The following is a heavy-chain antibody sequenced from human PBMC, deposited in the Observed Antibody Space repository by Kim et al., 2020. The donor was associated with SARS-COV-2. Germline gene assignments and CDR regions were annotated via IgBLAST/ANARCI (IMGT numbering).Heavy chain of an antibody. CDR1: GYTFTSYY. CDR3: ARISLTDNYSSGSDY. V-gene: IGHV1-46*01. J-gene: IGHJ4*02. D-gene: IGHD6-19*01. CDR2: INPSGGST. Sequence: ASVKVSCKASGYTFTSYYMHWVRQAPGQGLEWMGIINPSGGSTSYAQKFQGRVTMTRDTSTSTVYMELSSLRSEDTAVYYCARISLTDNYSSGSDYWGQGTLVTVSS.